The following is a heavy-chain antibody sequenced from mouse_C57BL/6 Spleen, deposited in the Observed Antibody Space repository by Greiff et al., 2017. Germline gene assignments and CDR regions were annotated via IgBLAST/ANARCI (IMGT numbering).Heavy chain of an antibody. CDR2: IYPGGGYP. CDR1: GYTFTNYW. CDR3: ARRGLYGNYGYYAMDY. V-gene: IGHV1-63*01. J-gene: IGHJ4*01. D-gene: IGHD2-1*01. Sequence: QVQLKESGAELVRPGTLVKMSCKASGYTFTNYWFGWAQQRPGHGLDWIGDIYPGGGYPTYNAQFKGKATLTADKSSSTAYMQFSSLTSENSAIYYCARRGLYGNYGYYAMDYWGQGTSVTVSS.